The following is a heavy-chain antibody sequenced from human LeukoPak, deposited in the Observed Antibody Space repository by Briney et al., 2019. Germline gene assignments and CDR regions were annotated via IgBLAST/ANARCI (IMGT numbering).Heavy chain of an antibody. J-gene: IGHJ4*02. CDR3: ARDSLAGDNSLDY. D-gene: IGHD7-27*01. V-gene: IGHV3-30*12. CDR1: GFTFSTYG. CDR2: ILNDGSSA. Sequence: GRSLRLSCAASGFTFSTYGMHWVRQAPGKGLEWVAVILNDGSSAHYADSVRGRFTTSRDNSRNTLYLEVNSLRAEDTAVYYCARDSLAGDNSLDYWGRGTLVTVS.